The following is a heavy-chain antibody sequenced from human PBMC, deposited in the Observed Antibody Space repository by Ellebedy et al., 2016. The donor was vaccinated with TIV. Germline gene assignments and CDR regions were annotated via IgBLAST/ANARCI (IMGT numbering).Heavy chain of an antibody. CDR1: GDSISSSSYY. J-gene: IGHJ3*02. Sequence: MPSETLSLTCTVSGDSISSSSYYWGWIRQPPGKGLEWIGSIYYSGSTYYNPSLKSRVTISVDTSKNQFSLKLSSVTAADTAMYYCASTQMVLITPRPVLGAFDMWGLGTMVTVSS. CDR2: IYYSGST. D-gene: IGHD6-6*01. CDR3: ASTQMVLITPRPVLGAFDM. V-gene: IGHV4-39*01.